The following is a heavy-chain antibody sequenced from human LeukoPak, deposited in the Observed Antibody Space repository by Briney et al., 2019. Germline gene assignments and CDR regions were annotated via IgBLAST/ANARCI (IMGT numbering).Heavy chain of an antibody. Sequence: GGSLRLSCAASGFAFSPYAMNWVRQAPGKGLEWVSFITGDSNTIYYADSMKGRFTVSRDNAENSLYLQMNSPSAEDTAVYYCARDRMGGSFDYWGQGTLVTVSS. CDR3: ARDRMGGSFDY. J-gene: IGHJ4*02. D-gene: IGHD2-15*01. V-gene: IGHV3-48*01. CDR2: ITGDSNTI. CDR1: GFAFSPYA.